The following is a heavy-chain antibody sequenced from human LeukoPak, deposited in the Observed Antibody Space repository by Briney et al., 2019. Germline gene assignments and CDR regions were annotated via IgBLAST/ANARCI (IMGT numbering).Heavy chain of an antibody. CDR2: IIPILGIA. Sequence: ASVKVSCKASRGTFSSYTISWVRQAPGQGLEWMGRIIPILGIANYAQKFQGRVTSTANKSTSTAYMELSSLRSEDTAVYYCARSNGYCSSTSCQNYYYYGMDVWGQGTTVTVSS. D-gene: IGHD2-2*01. J-gene: IGHJ6*02. V-gene: IGHV1-69*02. CDR3: ARSNGYCSSTSCQNYYYYGMDV. CDR1: RGTFSSYT.